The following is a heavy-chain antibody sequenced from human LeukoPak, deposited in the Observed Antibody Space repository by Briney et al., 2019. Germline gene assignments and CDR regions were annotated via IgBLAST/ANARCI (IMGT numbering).Heavy chain of an antibody. J-gene: IGHJ4*02. V-gene: IGHV3-23*01. CDR1: GFSFSSYE. Sequence: PGGSLRLSCAASGFSFSSYEMNWVRQAPGKGLEWVSAMSSSDDGRYYAASVRGRFTISRDTSRSTLYLQMISLRAEDAAVYYCAKAPVTSCRGAFCYPFDYWGQGTLVTVSS. CDR3: AKAPVTSCRGAFCYPFDY. CDR2: MSSSDDGR. D-gene: IGHD2-15*01.